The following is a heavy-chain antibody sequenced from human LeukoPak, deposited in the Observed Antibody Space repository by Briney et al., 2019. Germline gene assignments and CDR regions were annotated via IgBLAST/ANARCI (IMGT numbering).Heavy chain of an antibody. CDR2: ISSSSSYI. CDR3: ARGGRITIFGVVIMRVNWFDP. D-gene: IGHD3-3*01. Sequence: PGGSLRLSCAASGFTFSSYGMNWVRQAPGKGLEWVSSISSSSSYIYYADSVKGRFTISRDNAKNSLYLQMNSLRAEDTAVYYCARGGRITIFGVVIMRVNWFDPWGQGTLVTVSS. V-gene: IGHV3-21*01. J-gene: IGHJ5*02. CDR1: GFTFSSYG.